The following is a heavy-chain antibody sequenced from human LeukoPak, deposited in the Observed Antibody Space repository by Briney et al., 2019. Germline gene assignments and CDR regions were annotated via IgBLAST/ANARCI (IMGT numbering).Heavy chain of an antibody. D-gene: IGHD2-15*01. CDR1: GFTFSSYA. J-gene: IGHJ4*02. CDR2: ISYDGSNK. CDR3: AKRGGSWDFDY. V-gene: IGHV3-30*18. Sequence: GRSLRLSCAASGFTFSSYAMHWVRQAPGKGLEWVAVISYDGSNKYYADSVKGRFTISRDNSKNTLYLQMNSLRAEDTAVYYCAKRGGSWDFDYWGQGTLVTVSS.